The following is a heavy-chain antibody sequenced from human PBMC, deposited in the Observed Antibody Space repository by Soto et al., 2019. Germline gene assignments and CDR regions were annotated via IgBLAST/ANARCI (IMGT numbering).Heavy chain of an antibody. J-gene: IGHJ6*02. D-gene: IGHD3-10*01. CDR1: GGSISSSNW. Sequence: QVQLQESGPGLVKPSGTLSLTCAVSGGSISSSNWWSWVRQPPGKGLEWIGEIYHSGRTNYNPSLQSRVTISVDKSNNQFSLTLSSVTAADTAVYYCARVSGSYYYGMDVWGQGTTVTVSS. CDR2: IYHSGRT. V-gene: IGHV4-4*02. CDR3: ARVSGSYYYGMDV.